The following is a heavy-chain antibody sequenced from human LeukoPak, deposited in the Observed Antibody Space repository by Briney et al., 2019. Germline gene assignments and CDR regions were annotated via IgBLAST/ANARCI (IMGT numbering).Heavy chain of an antibody. J-gene: IGHJ3*02. Sequence: GGSLRLSCAASGFTFSNYNMNWVRQAPGKGLEWVSSISSSSSYIYYADSVKGRFTISRDNAKNSLYLQMNSLTVEDTAVYYCARKRSPGAFDIWGQGTMVTVSS. CDR1: GFTFSNYN. V-gene: IGHV3-21*01. CDR3: ARKRSPGAFDI. CDR2: ISSSSSYI.